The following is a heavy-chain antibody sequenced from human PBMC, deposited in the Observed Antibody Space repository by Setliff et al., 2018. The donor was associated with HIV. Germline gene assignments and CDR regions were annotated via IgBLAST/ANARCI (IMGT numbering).Heavy chain of an antibody. Sequence: PSETLSLTCTVSGGSISSSSYYWGWIRQPPGKGLEWIGSIYYSGSTYYNPSLKTRVTISVDTSKNQFSLKLSSVTAADTAVYYCARGSGYDKGAYHYYYGMDVWGQGTTVTVSS. J-gene: IGHJ6*02. CDR1: GGSISSSSYY. D-gene: IGHD5-12*01. CDR3: ARGSGYDKGAYHYYYGMDV. V-gene: IGHV4-39*01. CDR2: IYYSGST.